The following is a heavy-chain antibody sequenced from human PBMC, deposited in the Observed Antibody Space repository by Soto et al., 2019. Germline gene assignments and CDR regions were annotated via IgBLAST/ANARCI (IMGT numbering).Heavy chain of an antibody. CDR1: GYTFTTYV. Sequence: QVQLVQSGAEVKKPGASVEVSCKASGYTFTTYVISWVRQAPGQGPEWMGWISPYNGNTNYAQKFQGRVTMTTDTSTFTAYMELRSLRSDDTAVYYCARERNIWGSYRFWDYWGQGTLVTVS. J-gene: IGHJ4*02. CDR2: ISPYNGNT. CDR3: ARERNIWGSYRFWDY. V-gene: IGHV1-18*01. D-gene: IGHD3-16*02.